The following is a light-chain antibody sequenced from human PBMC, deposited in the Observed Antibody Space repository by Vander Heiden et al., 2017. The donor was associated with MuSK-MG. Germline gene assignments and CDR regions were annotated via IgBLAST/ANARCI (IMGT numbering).Light chain of an antibody. CDR2: RDN. CDR3: AAWHDSLNGWV. CDR1: SSNVGPNT. J-gene: IGLJ3*02. V-gene: IGLV1-44*01. Sequence: QSVLTQPPSASGTPGQRGTIAGSGISSNVGPNTVNWYQQFPGTAPKLLIYRDNQRPSGVPDRFSGSKSGTSASLAISGLQSEDEADYYCAAWHDSLNGWVFGGGTKLTIL.